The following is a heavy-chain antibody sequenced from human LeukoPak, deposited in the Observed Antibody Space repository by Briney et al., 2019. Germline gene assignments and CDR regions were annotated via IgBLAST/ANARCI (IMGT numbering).Heavy chain of an antibody. CDR3: ATRPYYGGNGDY. J-gene: IGHJ4*02. V-gene: IGHV4-4*02. D-gene: IGHD4-23*01. Sequence: SETLSLTCAVSCGSISSSNWWSWVRQPPGKGLEWIGEIYHSGSTNYNPSLKSRVTISVDKSKNQFSLKLSSVTAADTAVYYCATRPYYGGNGDYWGQGTLVTVSS. CDR2: IYHSGST. CDR1: CGSISSSNW.